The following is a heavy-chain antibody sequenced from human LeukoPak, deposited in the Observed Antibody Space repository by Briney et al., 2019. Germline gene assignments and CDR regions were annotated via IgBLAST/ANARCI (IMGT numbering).Heavy chain of an antibody. CDR1: GYTLTELS. J-gene: IGHJ4*01. D-gene: IGHD3-3*01. Sequence: ASVKVSCKVSGYTLTELSMHWVRQAPGKGLEWMGGFDPEDGETIYAQKFQGRVTMTEDTSTDTAYMELSSLRSEDTAVYYCATGVGSDYDFWSGYSHYFDYWGHGTLVTVSS. CDR2: FDPEDGET. CDR3: ATGVGSDYDFWSGYSHYFDY. V-gene: IGHV1-24*01.